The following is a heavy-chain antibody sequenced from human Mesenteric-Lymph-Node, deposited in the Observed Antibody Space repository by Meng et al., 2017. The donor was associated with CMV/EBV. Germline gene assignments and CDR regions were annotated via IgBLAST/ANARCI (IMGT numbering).Heavy chain of an antibody. D-gene: IGHD2-2*01. V-gene: IGHV1-8*01. CDR3: ASGPYCSSASCHDY. Sequence: ASGYTFSNYYINWVRQATGQGLEWMGWMNPNSGNTGYAQKFQGRVTMTRNTSISTAYMELSSLRSEDTAVYYCASGPYCSSASCHDYWGQGTLVTVSS. CDR2: MNPNSGNT. CDR1: GYTFSNYY. J-gene: IGHJ4*02.